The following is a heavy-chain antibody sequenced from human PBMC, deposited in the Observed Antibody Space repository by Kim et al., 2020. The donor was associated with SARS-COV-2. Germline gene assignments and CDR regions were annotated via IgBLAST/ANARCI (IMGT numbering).Heavy chain of an antibody. J-gene: IGHJ4*02. Sequence: SVKVSCKASGDTFSSSALSWVRQTPGQGLEWMGVIIPFFKTINYAQKFHYRATITADASTSTVYLELASLRSDDTAVYYCAAHIHYGNKHFDSWGQGTL. CDR2: IIPFFKTI. V-gene: IGHV1-69*13. D-gene: IGHD4-17*01. CDR1: GDTFSSSA. CDR3: AAHIHYGNKHFDS.